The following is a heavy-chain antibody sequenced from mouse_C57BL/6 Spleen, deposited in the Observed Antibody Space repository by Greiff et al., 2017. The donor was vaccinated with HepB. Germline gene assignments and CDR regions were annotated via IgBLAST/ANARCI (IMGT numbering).Heavy chain of an antibody. CDR1: GYTFTSYD. J-gene: IGHJ2*01. D-gene: IGHD2-1*01. Sequence: VKLVESGPELVKPGASVKLSCKASGYTFTSYDINWVKQRPGQGLEWRGWIYPRDGSTKYNEKFKGKATLTIDAYSSTADKELHSLTSEDSAVDFCARRGYGNYNFDYWGQGTTLTVSS. V-gene: IGHV1-85*01. CDR2: IYPRDGST. CDR3: ARRGYGNYNFDY.